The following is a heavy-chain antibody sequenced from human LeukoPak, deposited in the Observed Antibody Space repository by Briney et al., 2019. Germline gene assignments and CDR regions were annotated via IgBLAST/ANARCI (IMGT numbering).Heavy chain of an antibody. V-gene: IGHV4-34*01. Sequence: SETLSLTCAVYGGSFSGYYWSWIRQPPGKGLEWIGEINHSGSTNYNPSLKSRVTMSVGTSKNQFSLKLSSVTAADTAVYYCAGCTYYDILTGPSDAFDIWGQGTMVTVSS. CDR1: GGSFSGYY. CDR2: INHSGST. D-gene: IGHD3-9*01. J-gene: IGHJ3*02. CDR3: AGCTYYDILTGPSDAFDI.